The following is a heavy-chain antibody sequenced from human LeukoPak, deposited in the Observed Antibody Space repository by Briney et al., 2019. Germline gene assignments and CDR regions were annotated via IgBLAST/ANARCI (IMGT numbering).Heavy chain of an antibody. CDR1: GGSISSSSYY. D-gene: IGHD1-26*01. V-gene: IGHV4-39*07. J-gene: IGHJ4*02. Sequence: PSETLSLTCTVSGGSISSSSYYWGWIRQPPGKGLEWIGSIYYSGSTYYNPSPKSRVTISVDTSKNQFSLKLSSVTAADTAVYYCARGGDYSGSYYFDYWGQGTLVTVSS. CDR2: IYYSGST. CDR3: ARGGDYSGSYYFDY.